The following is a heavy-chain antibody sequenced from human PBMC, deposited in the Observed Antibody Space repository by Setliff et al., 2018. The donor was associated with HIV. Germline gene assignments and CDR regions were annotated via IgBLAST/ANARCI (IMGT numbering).Heavy chain of an antibody. CDR3: ARGFVLRFLEWSMPDAFDI. CDR1: GFTFSSYE. J-gene: IGHJ3*02. Sequence: GGSLRLSCAASGFTFSSYEMSWVRQAPGKGLEWVANIKADGSEKHHVASVKGRFTISRDNAKNSVYLQMNSLRVEDTAVYYCARGFVLRFLEWSMPDAFDIWGQGTMVTVSS. V-gene: IGHV3-7*01. CDR2: IKADGSEK. D-gene: IGHD3-3*01.